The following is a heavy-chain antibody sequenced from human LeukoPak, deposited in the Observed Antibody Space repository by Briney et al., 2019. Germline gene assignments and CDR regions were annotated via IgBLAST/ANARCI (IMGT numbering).Heavy chain of an antibody. V-gene: IGHV3-23*01. D-gene: IGHD2-2*01. CDR2: ISGSGGST. CDR1: GFTFSSYA. J-gene: IGHJ4*02. Sequence: GGSLRLSCAASGFTFSSYAMSWVRQAPGKGLEWVSAISGSGGSTYYADSVKGRFTISRDNSKNTLYLQMNSLRAEDTDVYYCAKDEYWSSMSCYFDYWGQGTLVTVSS. CDR3: AKDEYWSSMSCYFDY.